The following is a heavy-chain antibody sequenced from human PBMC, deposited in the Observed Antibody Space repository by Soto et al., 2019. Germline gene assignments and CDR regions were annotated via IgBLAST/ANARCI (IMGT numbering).Heavy chain of an antibody. Sequence: QVQVVQSGAEVKKPESSVKVSCKPSGGTFNTYTVNWVRLAPGHGLEWMGRFIPILDMANYAQKFQARVTITPDRSTFTAFMELNSLTSDDTAVYYCAITYCRDNSCPRDFDFWGPGTRVTVSS. D-gene: IGHD2-21*01. CDR1: GGTFNTYT. CDR3: AITYCRDNSCPRDFDF. V-gene: IGHV1-69*02. J-gene: IGHJ4*02. CDR2: FIPILDMA.